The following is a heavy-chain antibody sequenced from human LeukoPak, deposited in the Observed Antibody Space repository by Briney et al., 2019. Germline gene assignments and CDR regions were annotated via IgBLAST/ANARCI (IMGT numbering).Heavy chain of an antibody. CDR2: ISYDGSNK. CDR3: ARDNDYGDYPDAFDI. CDR1: GFTFSSYA. D-gene: IGHD4-17*01. Sequence: GGSLRPSCAASGFTFSSYAMHWVRQAPGKGLEWVAVISYDGSNKYYADSVKGRFTISRDNSKNTLYLQMNSLRAEDTAVYYCARDNDYGDYPDAFDIWGRGTMVTVSS. V-gene: IGHV3-30-3*01. J-gene: IGHJ3*02.